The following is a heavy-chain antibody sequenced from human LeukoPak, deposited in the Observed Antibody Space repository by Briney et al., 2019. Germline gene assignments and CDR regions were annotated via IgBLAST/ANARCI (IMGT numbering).Heavy chain of an antibody. Sequence: GGSLRLSCAASGFTFSSYAMHWVRQALGKGLEWVAVVSYDGSNKYYANSVKGRFTISRDKSKNTLHLQMNSLRAEDTAIYYCARDTSFAVGATLDFWGQGTLVTVSS. D-gene: IGHD1-26*01. J-gene: IGHJ4*02. CDR1: GFTFSSYA. CDR3: ARDTSFAVGATLDF. V-gene: IGHV3-30*04. CDR2: VSYDGSNK.